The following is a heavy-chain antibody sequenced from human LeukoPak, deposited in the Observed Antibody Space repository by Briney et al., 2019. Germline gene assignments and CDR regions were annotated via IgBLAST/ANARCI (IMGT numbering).Heavy chain of an antibody. CDR3: AREGYCSSTSCPWG. D-gene: IGHD2-2*01. Sequence: SVKVSCKASGYTFTSYGISWVRQAPGQGLEWMGGIIPIFGTANYAQKFQGRVTITTDESTSTAYMELSSLRSEDTAVYYCAREGYCSSTSCPWGWGQGTLVTVSS. V-gene: IGHV1-69*05. CDR2: IIPIFGTA. J-gene: IGHJ4*02. CDR1: GYTFTSYG.